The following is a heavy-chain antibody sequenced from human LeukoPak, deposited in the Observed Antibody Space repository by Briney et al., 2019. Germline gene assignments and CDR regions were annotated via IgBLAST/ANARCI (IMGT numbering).Heavy chain of an antibody. Sequence: WGAPRLSLAASGFTLSSYGMHRGRQAPSKGGEGVAVIWYDGSNKYYADSVKGRFTISRDNSKNTLYLQMNSLRAEDTAVYYCARETRYSSSGYYYYYMDVWGKGTTVTVSS. CDR2: IWYDGSNK. J-gene: IGHJ6*03. CDR1: GFTLSSYG. V-gene: IGHV3-33*01. D-gene: IGHD6-6*01. CDR3: ARETRYSSSGYYYYYMDV.